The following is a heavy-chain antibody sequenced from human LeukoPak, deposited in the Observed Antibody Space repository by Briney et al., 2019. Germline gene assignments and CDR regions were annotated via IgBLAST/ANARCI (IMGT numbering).Heavy chain of an antibody. CDR3: ARRHYDSSGSYFDY. CDR2: INHSGST. CDR1: GGSFSGYY. J-gene: IGHJ4*02. V-gene: IGHV4-34*01. D-gene: IGHD3-22*01. Sequence: SETLSLTCAVYGGSFSGYYWSWIRQPPGKGLEWIGEINHSGSTNYNPFLKSRVTISVDTSKNQFSLKLSSVTAADTAVYYCARRHYDSSGSYFDYWGQGTLVTVSS.